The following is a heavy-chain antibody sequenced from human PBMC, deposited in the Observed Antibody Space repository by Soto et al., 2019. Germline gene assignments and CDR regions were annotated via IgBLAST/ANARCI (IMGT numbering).Heavy chain of an antibody. CDR2: TRNNAHSYTT. Sequence: PGGSLRLSCAASGCIFSDHYMDWVRQAPGKGLEWVGRTRNNAHSYTTEYAASVKGRFTISRDDSKNSLYLQMNSLKTEDTAVYYCARGGVYEPIDYWGQGTLATVSS. CDR1: GCIFSDHY. CDR3: ARGGVYEPIDY. V-gene: IGHV3-72*01. J-gene: IGHJ4*02. D-gene: IGHD3-3*01.